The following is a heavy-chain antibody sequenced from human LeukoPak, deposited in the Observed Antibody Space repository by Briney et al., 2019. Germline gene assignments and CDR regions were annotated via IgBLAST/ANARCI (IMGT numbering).Heavy chain of an antibody. CDR1: GFTFSSYS. CDR3: AGPNDGYSYLFDY. J-gene: IGHJ4*02. CDR2: ISSSSTYI. Sequence: PGGSLRLSCAASGFTFSSYSMHWVRQAPVKGLEWVSSISSSSTYIYYADSVKGRFTISRDNAKNSLYLQMNSLRAEDTAMYYCAGPNDGYSYLFDYWGQGTLVTVSS. D-gene: IGHD5-24*01. V-gene: IGHV3-21*01.